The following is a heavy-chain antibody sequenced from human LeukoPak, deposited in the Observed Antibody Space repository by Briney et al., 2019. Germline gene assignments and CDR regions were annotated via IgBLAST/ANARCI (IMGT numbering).Heavy chain of an antibody. CDR1: GFTFNSYS. Sequence: GGSLRLSCAASGFTFNSYSMDWVRQAPGKRLEWVSSISSSSNYIYYADSVKGRFTISRDNAKNSLYLQMNSLRAEDTAVYYCARDSRFLEWLLDYWGQGTLVTVSS. CDR2: ISSSSNYI. D-gene: IGHD3-3*01. V-gene: IGHV3-21*01. CDR3: ARDSRFLEWLLDY. J-gene: IGHJ4*02.